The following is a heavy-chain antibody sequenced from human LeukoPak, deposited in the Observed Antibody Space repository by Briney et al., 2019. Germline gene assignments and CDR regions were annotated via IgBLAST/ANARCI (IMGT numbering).Heavy chain of an antibody. J-gene: IGHJ6*03. CDR3: ARDLVEAAAGSYYYYYYMDV. CDR2: IYHSGST. CDR1: GGSISSSNYY. Sequence: SETLSLTCTVSGGSISSSNYYWGWIRQPPGKGLEWIGSIYHSGSTYSNPSLKSRVTISVDTSKNQFSLKLSSVTAADTAVYHCARDLVEAAAGSYYYYYYMDVWGKGTTVTVSS. V-gene: IGHV4-39*07. D-gene: IGHD6-13*01.